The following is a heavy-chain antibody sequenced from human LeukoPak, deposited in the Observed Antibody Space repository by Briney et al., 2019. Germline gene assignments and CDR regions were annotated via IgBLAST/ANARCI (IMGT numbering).Heavy chain of an antibody. Sequence: QPGRSLRLSCAASGFTFSSYAMSWVRQAPGKGLYWVSSISGSGGSTYYADSVKGRFTISRDNSKNTLYLQMNSLRAEDTAVYYCADIVGAVLDYWGQGTLVTVSS. CDR1: GFTFSSYA. J-gene: IGHJ4*02. CDR2: ISGSGGST. D-gene: IGHD1-26*01. V-gene: IGHV3-23*01. CDR3: ADIVGAVLDY.